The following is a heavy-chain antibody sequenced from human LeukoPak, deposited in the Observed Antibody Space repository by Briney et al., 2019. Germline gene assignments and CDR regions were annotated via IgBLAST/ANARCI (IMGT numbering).Heavy chain of an antibody. Sequence: PGGSLRLSCAASGFTFSSYGMHWVRQAPGKGLEWVAVIWYDGSNKYYADSVKGRFTISRDNSKNTLYLQMNSLRAEDTAVYYCARGLGVQWQPLGRDPGFDYWGQGTLVTVSS. CDR2: IWYDGSNK. D-gene: IGHD1-26*01. CDR1: GFTFSSYG. J-gene: IGHJ4*02. CDR3: ARGLGVQWQPLGRDPGFDY. V-gene: IGHV3-33*01.